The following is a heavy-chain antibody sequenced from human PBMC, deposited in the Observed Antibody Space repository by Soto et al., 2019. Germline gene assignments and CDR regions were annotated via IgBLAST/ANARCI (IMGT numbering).Heavy chain of an antibody. D-gene: IGHD5-12*01. Sequence: QVQLIQSGAEVKKPGASVKVSCETSGYTFTTFGIHWVRQAPGQRPEWIGWINGGNGVTKYSQKFQGRVTITRDTSARIVYMELTSMRPEDTSVYYCARDSARVHIISTGWFDPWGQGTVVTASS. J-gene: IGHJ5*02. CDR1: GYTFTTFG. CDR3: ARDSARVHIISTGWFDP. CDR2: INGGNGVT. V-gene: IGHV1-3*01.